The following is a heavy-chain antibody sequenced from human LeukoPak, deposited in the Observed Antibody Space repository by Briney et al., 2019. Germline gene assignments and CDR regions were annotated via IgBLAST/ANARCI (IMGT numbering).Heavy chain of an antibody. CDR1: GGSFSGYY. Sequence: SETLSLTCAVYGGSFSGYYWSWIRQPPGKGLEWIGEINHSGSTNYNPSLKSRVTISVDTSKNQFSLKLSSVTAADTAVYYCARGSLRITMVRGVIVAFIFDYWGQGTLVTVSS. CDR2: INHSGST. CDR3: ARGSLRITMVRGVIVAFIFDY. V-gene: IGHV4-34*01. J-gene: IGHJ4*02. D-gene: IGHD3-10*01.